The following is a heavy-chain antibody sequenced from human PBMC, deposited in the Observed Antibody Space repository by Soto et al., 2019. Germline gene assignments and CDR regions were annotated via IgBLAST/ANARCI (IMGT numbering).Heavy chain of an antibody. J-gene: IGHJ4*02. CDR1: GFTFSNYA. V-gene: IGHV3-23*01. CDR2: ISGSGGST. Sequence: PGGSLRLSCAASGFTFSNYAIIWVRQAPGKGLEWVSSISGSGGSTYYADSVKGRFTISRDNSKKTLYLQMSSLRADNSAVYFCARGSKDAYPGSRIFDFWGRGTLVTVSS. CDR3: ARGSKDAYPGSRIFDF. D-gene: IGHD3-10*01.